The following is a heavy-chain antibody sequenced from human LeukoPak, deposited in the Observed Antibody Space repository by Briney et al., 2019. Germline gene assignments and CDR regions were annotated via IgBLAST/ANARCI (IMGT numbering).Heavy chain of an antibody. CDR1: GFTFGDYA. D-gene: IGHD2-2*01. Sequence: GGSLRLSCAASGFTFGDYAMSWARQAPGKGLEWVSAIDSVKGRFTISRDNSKNTLYLQMKSLRAGDTALYYCVGGYQLLLFDDWGQGTLVTVSS. CDR2: I. J-gene: IGHJ4*02. CDR3: VGGYQLLLFDD. V-gene: IGHV3-23*01.